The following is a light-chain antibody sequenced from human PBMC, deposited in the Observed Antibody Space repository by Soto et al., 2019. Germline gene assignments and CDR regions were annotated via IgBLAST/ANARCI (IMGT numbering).Light chain of an antibody. V-gene: IGLV4-69*01. Sequence: QSVLTQSPSASASLGASVKLTCTLSSGYSSFAIAWHQQQPQKGPRYLMKLNSDGSHNRGDGIPDRFSGSSSGAERYLTISSLQSDDEADYYCQTWGTDIRLFGGGTKLTVL. CDR3: QTWGTDIRL. CDR2: LNSDGSH. CDR1: SGYSSFA. J-gene: IGLJ2*01.